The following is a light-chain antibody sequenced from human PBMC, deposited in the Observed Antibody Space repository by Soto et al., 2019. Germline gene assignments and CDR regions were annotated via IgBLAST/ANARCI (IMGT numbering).Light chain of an antibody. CDR1: SSNIGAGYD. Sequence: QSVLTQPPSVSGAPGQRVTISCTGSSSNIGAGYDVHWYQQLPGTAPKLLIYGNSNRPSGVPDRFSGSKSGTSASLAITGLQAEDEADYYCQSYDSSLSGYVFGTVTNVT. CDR2: GNS. J-gene: IGLJ1*01. CDR3: QSYDSSLSGYV. V-gene: IGLV1-40*01.